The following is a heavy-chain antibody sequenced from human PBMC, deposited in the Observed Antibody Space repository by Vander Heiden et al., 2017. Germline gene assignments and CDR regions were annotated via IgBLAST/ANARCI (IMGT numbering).Heavy chain of an antibody. V-gene: IGHV3-9*01. D-gene: IGHD3-16*01. CDR3: VKERDYDFVLDV. CDR1: GFTFDDYA. J-gene: IGHJ6*02. Sequence: EVELVESGGGLVQPGRSLRLSCAAPGFTFDDYAMHWVRQVPGKGLEWVSGINWNSGDIDYADSVKGRFTISRDNAKNFLYLEMSSLGVEDTALYYCVKERDYDFVLDVWGQGTTVTVSS. CDR2: INWNSGDI.